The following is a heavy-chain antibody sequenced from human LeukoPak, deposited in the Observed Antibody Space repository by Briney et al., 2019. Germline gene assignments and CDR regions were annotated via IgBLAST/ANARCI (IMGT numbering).Heavy chain of an antibody. D-gene: IGHD3-10*01. J-gene: IGHJ3*02. V-gene: IGHV4-30-4*01. Sequence: SETLSLTCTVSGGSITTGGYYWSWLRQPPGKGLEWIGYISYSGGTYYNPSLKSRVTISVDTSKSQFSLKMSSVTAADTAVYYCASTSKYIGSGRDESFDIWGQGTMVTVSS. CDR2: ISYSGGT. CDR1: GGSITTGGYY. CDR3: ASTSKYIGSGRDESFDI.